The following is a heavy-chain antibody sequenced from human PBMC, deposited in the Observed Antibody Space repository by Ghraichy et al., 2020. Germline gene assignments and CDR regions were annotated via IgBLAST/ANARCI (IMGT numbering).Heavy chain of an antibody. Sequence: ASVKVSCKASGYTFTGYYMHWVRQAPGQGLEWMGWINPNSGGTNYAQKFQGRVTMTRDTSISTAYMELSRLRSDDTAVYYCARDQLRPHHYYYGMDVWGQGTTVTVSS. J-gene: IGHJ6*02. CDR3: ARDQLRPHHYYYGMDV. V-gene: IGHV1-2*02. CDR1: GYTFTGYY. CDR2: INPNSGGT. D-gene: IGHD1-1*01.